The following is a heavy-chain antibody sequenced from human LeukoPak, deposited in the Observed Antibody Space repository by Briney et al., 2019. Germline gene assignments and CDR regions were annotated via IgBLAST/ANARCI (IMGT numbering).Heavy chain of an antibody. CDR1: GGTFSSYA. CDR2: IIPIFGTA. D-gene: IGHD6-6*01. J-gene: IGHJ6*02. CDR3: ASSMVEYSSSNYYYGMDV. Sequence: APVKVSRKASGGTFSSYAISWVRQAPGQGLEWMGGIIPIFGTANYAQKFQGRVTITADESTSTAYMELSSLRSEDTAVYYCASSMVEYSSSNYYYGMDVWGQGTTVTVSS. V-gene: IGHV1-69*13.